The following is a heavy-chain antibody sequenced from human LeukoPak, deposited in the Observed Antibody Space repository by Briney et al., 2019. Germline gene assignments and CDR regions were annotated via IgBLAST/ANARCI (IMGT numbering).Heavy chain of an antibody. D-gene: IGHD3-22*01. Sequence: PSETLSLTCTVSGASISSSSYYWGWIRQPPGKGLEWIGSIYFSGSTYYNPSLKSRVTISLDTSKNQFSLNLSSVTAADTAVYYCARGGPFYYDSSGPWTYFDYWGQGTLVTVSS. CDR3: ARGGPFYYDSSGPWTYFDY. CDR2: IYFSGST. V-gene: IGHV4-39*07. J-gene: IGHJ4*02. CDR1: GASISSSSYY.